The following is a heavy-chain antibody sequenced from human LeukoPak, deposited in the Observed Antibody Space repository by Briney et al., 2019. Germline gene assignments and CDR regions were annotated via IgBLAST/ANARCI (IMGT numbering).Heavy chain of an antibody. CDR3: ARDVHSGYPEPFDY. Sequence: SVKVSCKASGGTFSSYAISWVRQAPGQGLEWTGGIIPIFNTPNYAQKFQGRVTITADESTSTAYMELRSLRSDDTAVYYCARDVHSGYPEPFDYWGQGTLVTVSS. CDR1: GGTFSSYA. D-gene: IGHD5-12*01. CDR2: IIPIFNTP. V-gene: IGHV1-69*13. J-gene: IGHJ4*02.